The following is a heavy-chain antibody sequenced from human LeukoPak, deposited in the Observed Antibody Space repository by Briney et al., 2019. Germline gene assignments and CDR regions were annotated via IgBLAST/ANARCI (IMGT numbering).Heavy chain of an antibody. V-gene: IGHV4-39*01. CDR3: ARHGWARNDVRNWFEP. CDR2: IYYSGRT. D-gene: IGHD1-1*01. Sequence: SETLSLTCTVSGGFISRSSYYWGWIRQPPGKGLEWIGSIYYSGRTYFNPPLKSRVTISVDTSKNQFSLKVNSVAAADTAVYYCARHGWARNDVRNWFEPWGQGTLVTVSS. CDR1: GGFISRSSYY. J-gene: IGHJ5*02.